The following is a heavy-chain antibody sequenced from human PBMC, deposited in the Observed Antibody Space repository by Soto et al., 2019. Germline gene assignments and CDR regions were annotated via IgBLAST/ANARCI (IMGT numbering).Heavy chain of an antibody. CDR3: ARVVVVPAARYYYYYYGMAV. D-gene: IGHD2-2*01. Sequence: GESLKISCKGSGYSFTSYWISWVRQMPGKGLEWMGRIDPSDSYTNYSPSFQGHVTISADKSISTAYLQWSSLKASDTAMYYCARVVVVPAARYYYYYYGMAVWGQGTTVTVSS. CDR1: GYSFTSYW. V-gene: IGHV5-10-1*01. J-gene: IGHJ6*02. CDR2: IDPSDSYT.